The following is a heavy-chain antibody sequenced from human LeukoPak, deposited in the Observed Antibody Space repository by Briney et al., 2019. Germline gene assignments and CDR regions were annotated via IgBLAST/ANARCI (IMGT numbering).Heavy chain of an antibody. CDR3: AREIYCSASSCTGGVFDI. CDR2: IYSGGST. J-gene: IGHJ3*02. Sequence: HPGGSLRLSCAASGFTVSSNYMSWVRQAPGKGLEWVSVIYSGGSTYYADSVKGRFTISRDNSKNTLYLQMNSLRVEDTAVYYRAREIYCSASSCTGGVFDIWGQGTMVTVSS. CDR1: GFTVSSNY. V-gene: IGHV3-53*01. D-gene: IGHD2-15*01.